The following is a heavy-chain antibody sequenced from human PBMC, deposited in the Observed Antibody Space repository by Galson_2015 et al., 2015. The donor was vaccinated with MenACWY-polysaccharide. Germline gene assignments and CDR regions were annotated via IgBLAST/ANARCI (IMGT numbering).Heavy chain of an antibody. CDR2: IIPIFGKA. Sequence: SVKASCKVSGGTFNNFAISWVRQAPGQGVEWMGGIIPIFGKAGYAQKFQDRVSITADKSTTTAYMDLSSLKSDDTARYYCAVLKGNFYYMDVWGEGTTVTVSS. J-gene: IGHJ6*03. V-gene: IGHV1-69*06. CDR3: AVLKGNFYYMDV. CDR1: GGTFNNFA.